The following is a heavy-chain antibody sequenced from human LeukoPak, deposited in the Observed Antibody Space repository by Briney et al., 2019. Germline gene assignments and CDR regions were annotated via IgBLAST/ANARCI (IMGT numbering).Heavy chain of an antibody. J-gene: IGHJ5*02. V-gene: IGHV1-8*01. Sequence: APVKVSCKASGYTFTSYDINWVRQATGQGLEWMGWMNPNSGNTGYAQKFQGRVTMTRNTSISTAYMELSSLRSEDTAVYYCARGGSRWLRNWFDPWGQGTLVTVSS. D-gene: IGHD5-24*01. CDR3: ARGGSRWLRNWFDP. CDR2: MNPNSGNT. CDR1: GYTFTSYD.